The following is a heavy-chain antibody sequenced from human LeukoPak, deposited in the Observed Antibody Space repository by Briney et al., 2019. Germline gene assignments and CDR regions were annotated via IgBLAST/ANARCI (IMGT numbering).Heavy chain of an antibody. CDR1: GFAFSTYS. J-gene: IGHJ4*02. D-gene: IGHD4-23*01. Sequence: GGSLRLSCAASGFAFSTYSMNWVRQAPGKGLEWVSYISSSSRTMYYADSVKGRFTISRDNAKNSLYLQMNSLRAEDTAVYYCARDLGLYDYGGNIDYWGQGTLVTVSS. CDR2: ISSSSRTM. V-gene: IGHV3-48*04. CDR3: ARDLGLYDYGGNIDY.